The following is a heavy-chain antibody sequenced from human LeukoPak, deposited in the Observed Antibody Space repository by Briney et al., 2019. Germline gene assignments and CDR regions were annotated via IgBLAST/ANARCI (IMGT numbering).Heavy chain of an antibody. J-gene: IGHJ6*03. V-gene: IGHV4-59*08. CDR1: GGSISSDY. Sequence: SETLSLTCTVSGGSISSDYWSWIRQPPGKGLEWIGYIYYSGSTNYNPSLEGRVTISVDTSKNQFSLKLSSVTAADTAVYYCARGPSYYCSSTSCYAGGYMDVWGKGTTVTISS. CDR2: IYYSGST. D-gene: IGHD2-2*01. CDR3: ARGPSYYCSSTSCYAGGYMDV.